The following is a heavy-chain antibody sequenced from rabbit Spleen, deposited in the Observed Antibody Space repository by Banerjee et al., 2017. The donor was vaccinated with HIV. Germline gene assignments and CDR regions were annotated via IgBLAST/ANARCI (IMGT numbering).Heavy chain of an antibody. CDR3: ARSSDSNDRYNL. J-gene: IGHJ4*01. CDR1: GFDFSNYG. CDR2: IDTAGGST. D-gene: IGHD6-1*01. Sequence: QEQLVESGGGLVQPGGSLKLSCKASGFDFSNYGVSWVRQAPGKGLEWIACIDTAGGSTYYANWAKGRFTIFKTSSTTVTLQMSSLSAADTATYFCARSSDSNDRYNLWGPGSLVTVS. V-gene: IGHV1S45*01.